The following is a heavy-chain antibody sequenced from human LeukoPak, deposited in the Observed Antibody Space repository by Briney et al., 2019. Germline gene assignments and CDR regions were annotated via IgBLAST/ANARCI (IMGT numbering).Heavy chain of an antibody. V-gene: IGHV1-8*03. D-gene: IGHD3-10*01. J-gene: IGHJ4*02. CDR3: ARGGHYYGSGSYNFDY. Sequence: ASVKVSCKASGYTFTSYDINWVRQATGQGLEWMGWMNPSSGNTGYAQKFQGRVTITRNTSISTAYMELSSLRSEDTAVYYCARGGHYYGSGSYNFDYWGQGTLVTVSS. CDR1: GYTFTSYD. CDR2: MNPSSGNT.